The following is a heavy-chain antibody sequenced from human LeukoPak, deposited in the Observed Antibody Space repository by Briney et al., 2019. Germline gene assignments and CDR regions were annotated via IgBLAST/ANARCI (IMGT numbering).Heavy chain of an antibody. CDR2: INHDAKFI. V-gene: IGHV3-11*04. CDR3: ARDRDYYDSSGYYLGHRGGYFDY. D-gene: IGHD3-22*01. Sequence: GGSLRLSCAASGSTFSDYVMSWVRQAPGKGLEWVSYINHDAKFIYYADSVKGRFTISRDNAKNSLYLQMNSLRAEDTAVYYCARDRDYYDSSGYYLGHRGGYFDYWGQGTLVTVSS. J-gene: IGHJ4*02. CDR1: GSTFSDYV.